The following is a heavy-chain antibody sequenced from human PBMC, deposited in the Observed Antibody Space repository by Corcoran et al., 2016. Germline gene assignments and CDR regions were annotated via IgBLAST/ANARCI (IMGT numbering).Heavy chain of an antibody. J-gene: IGHJ6*02. D-gene: IGHD3-16*01. Sequence: QVQLVQSGAEVKKPGSSVKVSCKASGGTFSSYAIIWVRQAPGQGLEWMGGIIPIFGTTNYAQRFQGRVTITADESTSTAYMGLRSLRSEDTAVYYWARRRSLLGFGDYYYAMDVWGQGTTITVSS. V-gene: IGHV1-69*01. CDR3: ARRRSLLGFGDYYYAMDV. CDR1: GGTFSSYA. CDR2: IIPIFGTT.